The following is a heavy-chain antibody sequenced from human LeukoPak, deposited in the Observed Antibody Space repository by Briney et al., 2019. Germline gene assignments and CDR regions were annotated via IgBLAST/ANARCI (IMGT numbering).Heavy chain of an antibody. CDR2: IYYTGST. D-gene: IGHD4-11*01. Sequence: PSQTLSLTCTVSGGSVSSGGYYWVWIRQRPGKGLEWIGYIYYTGSTSYNPSLKGRLTIAVDTSKNQFSLKLSSVTAADTAVYYCARPLNTVHDTFDVWGQGTMVTVSS. V-gene: IGHV4-31*03. CDR1: GGSVSSGGYY. J-gene: IGHJ3*01. CDR3: ARPLNTVHDTFDV.